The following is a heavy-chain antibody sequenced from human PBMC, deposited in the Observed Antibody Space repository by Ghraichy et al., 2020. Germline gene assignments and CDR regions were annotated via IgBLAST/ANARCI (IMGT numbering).Heavy chain of an antibody. J-gene: IGHJ4*02. CDR2: INHSGST. CDR3: ARLGQWLAPDY. Sequence: SETLSLTCAVYGGSFSGYYWSWIRQPPGKGLEWIGEINHSGSTNYNPSLKSRVTISVDTSKNQFSLKLSSVTAADTAVYYCARLGQWLAPDYWGQGTLVTVSS. D-gene: IGHD6-19*01. V-gene: IGHV4-34*01. CDR1: GGSFSGYY.